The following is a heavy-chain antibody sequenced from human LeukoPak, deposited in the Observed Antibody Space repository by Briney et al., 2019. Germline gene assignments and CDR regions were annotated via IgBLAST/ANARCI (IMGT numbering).Heavy chain of an antibody. D-gene: IGHD3-10*01. V-gene: IGHV1-8*01. Sequence: ASVKVSCKASGYTFTSYDINWVRQATGQGLGWMGWMNPNSGNTGYAQKFQGRVTMTRNTSISTAYMELSSLRSEDTAVYYCARVRFGSGSYRHFDYWGQGTLVTVSS. CDR3: ARVRFGSGSYRHFDY. CDR2: MNPNSGNT. CDR1: GYTFTSYD. J-gene: IGHJ4*02.